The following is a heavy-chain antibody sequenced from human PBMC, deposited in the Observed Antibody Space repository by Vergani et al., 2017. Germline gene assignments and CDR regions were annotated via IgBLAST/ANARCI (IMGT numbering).Heavy chain of an antibody. CDR1: GFTFSSYS. CDR2: ISSSSSYI. J-gene: IGHJ6*04. D-gene: IGHD3-3*01. CDR3: AGDSAYYDFWSGYPDV. Sequence: EVQLVESGGGLVKPGGSLRLSCAASGFTFSSYSMNWVRQAPGKGLEWVSSISSSSSYIYYADSVKGRFTISRDNAKNSLYLQMNSLRAEDTAVYYCAGDSAYYDFWSGYPDVWGKGTTVTVSS. V-gene: IGHV3-21*01.